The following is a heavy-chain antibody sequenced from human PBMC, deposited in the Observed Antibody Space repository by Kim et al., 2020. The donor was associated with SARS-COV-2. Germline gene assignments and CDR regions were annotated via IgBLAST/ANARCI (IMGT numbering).Heavy chain of an antibody. CDR3: ARTWFGESLYYYYGMDV. V-gene: IGHV4-34*01. CDR1: GGSFSGYY. CDR2: INHSGST. Sequence: SETLSLTCAVYGGSFSGYYWSWIRQPPGKGLEWIGEINHSGSTNYNPSLKSRVTISVDTSKNQFSLKLSSVTAADTAVYYCARTWFGESLYYYYGMDVWGQGTTVTVSS. D-gene: IGHD3-10*01. J-gene: IGHJ6*02.